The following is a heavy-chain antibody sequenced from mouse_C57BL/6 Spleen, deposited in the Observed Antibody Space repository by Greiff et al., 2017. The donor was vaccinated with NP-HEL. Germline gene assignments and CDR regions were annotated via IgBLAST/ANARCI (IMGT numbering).Heavy chain of an antibody. CDR2: IYPGDGDT. CDR1: GYAFSSSW. CDR3: ARSPDSSGHGFAY. D-gene: IGHD3-2*02. V-gene: IGHV1-82*01. J-gene: IGHJ3*01. Sequence: VQLVESGPELVNPGASVKISCKASGYAFSSSWMNWVKQRPGKGLEWIGRIYPGDGDTNYNGKFKGKATLTADKSSSTAYMQLSSLTSEDSAVYFCARSPDSSGHGFAYWGQGTLVTVSA.